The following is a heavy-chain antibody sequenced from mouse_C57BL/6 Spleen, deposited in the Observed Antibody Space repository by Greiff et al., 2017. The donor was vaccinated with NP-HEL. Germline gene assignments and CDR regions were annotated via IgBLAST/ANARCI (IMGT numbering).Heavy chain of an antibody. V-gene: IGHV1-69*01. J-gene: IGHJ3*01. CDR2: IDPSDSYT. CDR3: ARWEGFAY. D-gene: IGHD4-1*01. Sequence: VKLQQPGAELVMPGASVKLSCKASGYTFTSYWMHWVKQRPGQGLEWIGEIDPSDSYTNYNQKFKGKSTLTVDKSSSTAYMQLSSLTSEDSAVYYCARWEGFAYWGQGTLVTVSA. CDR1: GYTFTSYW.